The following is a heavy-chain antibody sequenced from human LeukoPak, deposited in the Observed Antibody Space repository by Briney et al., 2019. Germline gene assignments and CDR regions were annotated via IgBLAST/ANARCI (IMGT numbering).Heavy chain of an antibody. Sequence: GGSLRLSCAASGFTFSSYWMSWVRQAPGKGLEWVANIKEDGSEKYYVDSVRGRFTISRDNAKNSLYLQMNSLRTEDTAVYYCARQNGNLRYAMDVWGQGTTVSVS. CDR3: ARQNGNLRYAMDV. D-gene: IGHD2-8*01. V-gene: IGHV3-7*04. CDR2: IKEDGSEK. J-gene: IGHJ6*02. CDR1: GFTFSSYW.